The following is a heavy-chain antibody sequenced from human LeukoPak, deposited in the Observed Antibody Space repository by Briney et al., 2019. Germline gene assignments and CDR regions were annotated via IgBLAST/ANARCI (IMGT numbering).Heavy chain of an antibody. CDR3: AREDRSCYYY. D-gene: IGHD2-15*01. CDR2: IKHDGTEK. V-gene: IGHV3-7*03. J-gene: IGHJ4*02. Sequence: QSGGSLRLSCAASGFSFSSYWMAWLRQAPGKALEWMASIKHDGTEKFYVDSVKGRFTISKDNSKNSLYLQMNSLRAEDTAVYYCAREDRSCYYYWGQGTLVTVSS. CDR1: GFSFSSYW.